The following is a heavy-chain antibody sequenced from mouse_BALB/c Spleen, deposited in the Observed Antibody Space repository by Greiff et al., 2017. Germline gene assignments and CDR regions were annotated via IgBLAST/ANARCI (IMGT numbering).Heavy chain of an antibody. CDR3: ARGTGGGYYAMDY. J-gene: IGHJ4*01. V-gene: IGHV1-80*01. CDR2: IYPGDGDP. CDR1: GYAFSSYW. Sequence: VQLQQSGAELVRPGSSVKISGKASGYAFSSYWMNWVKQRPGQGLEWIGQIYPGDGDPNYNGKFKGKATLTADKSSSTAYMQLSSLTSEDSAVYFCARGTGGGYYAMDYWGQGTSVTVSS. D-gene: IGHD4-1*01.